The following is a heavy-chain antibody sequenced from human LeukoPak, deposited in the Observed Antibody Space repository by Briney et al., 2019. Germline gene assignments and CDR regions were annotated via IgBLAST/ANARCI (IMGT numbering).Heavy chain of an antibody. CDR1: GFTFSSYG. V-gene: IGHV3-23*01. Sequence: PGGSLRLSCAASGFTFSSYGMSWVRQAPGKGLEWVSAISGSGGSTYYADSVKGRFTISRDNSKNTLYLQMNSLRAEDTAVYYCAKDPEDSIAAAGGFDYWGQGTLVTVSS. D-gene: IGHD6-13*01. CDR2: ISGSGGST. J-gene: IGHJ4*02. CDR3: AKDPEDSIAAAGGFDY.